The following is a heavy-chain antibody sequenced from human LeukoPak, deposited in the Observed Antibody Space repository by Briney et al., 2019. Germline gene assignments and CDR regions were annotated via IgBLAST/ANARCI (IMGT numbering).Heavy chain of an antibody. Sequence: SETLSLTWSVSGGSVSSGSYYWSWIRQPPGKGLEWIGYIYYSGSTNYNPSLKSRVTISVDTSKNQFSLKLSSVTAADTAVYYCARDSGYYSWFDPWGQGTLVTVSS. CDR2: IYYSGST. J-gene: IGHJ5*02. V-gene: IGHV4-61*01. CDR3: ARDSGYYSWFDP. CDR1: GGSVSSGSYY. D-gene: IGHD3-22*01.